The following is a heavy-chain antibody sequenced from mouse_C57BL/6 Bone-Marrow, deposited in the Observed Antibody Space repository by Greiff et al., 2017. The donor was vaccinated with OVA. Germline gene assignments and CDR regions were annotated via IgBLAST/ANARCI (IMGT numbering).Heavy chain of an antibody. CDR3: ASGGVGNPYAMDY. CDR2: INPNNGGT. D-gene: IGHD2-1*01. V-gene: IGHV1-26*01. CDR1: GYTFTDYY. J-gene: IGHJ4*01. Sequence: EVQLQQSGPELVKPGASVKISCKASGYTFTDYYMNWVKQSHGKSLEWIGDINPNNGGTSYNQKFKGKATLTVDKSSSTAYMELRSLTSEDSAVDYCASGGVGNPYAMDYWGQGTSVTVSS.